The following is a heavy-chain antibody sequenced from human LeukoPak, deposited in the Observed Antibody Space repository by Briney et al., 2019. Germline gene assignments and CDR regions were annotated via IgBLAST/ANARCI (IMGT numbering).Heavy chain of an antibody. Sequence: GGSLRLSCAASGFTISGYWMHWVRQAPGKGLVWVSRISGDGSITAYADSVKGRFTISIDNAKNTMYLQMNSLRAEDTAVYYCARGRAGNDYNHNDYWGQGTLVTVSS. D-gene: IGHD3-10*01. CDR3: ARGRAGNDYNHNDY. CDR2: ISGDGSIT. J-gene: IGHJ4*01. CDR1: GFTISGYW. V-gene: IGHV3-74*01.